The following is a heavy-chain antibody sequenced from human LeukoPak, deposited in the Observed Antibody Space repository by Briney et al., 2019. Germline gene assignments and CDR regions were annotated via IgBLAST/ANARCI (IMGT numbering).Heavy chain of an antibody. CDR2: ISAYNGNT. D-gene: IGHD5-24*01. CDR1: GYTFTNYG. Sequence: ASVKVSCNGAGYTFTNYGFSWVRQAPGQGLEWMGWISAYNGNTNYAQKFKDRVALSTASSTSTAYMELRGPTSDDTAVYYCARSRAEAYWGQGTLVIVSS. J-gene: IGHJ4*02. V-gene: IGHV1-18*01. CDR3: ARSRAEAY.